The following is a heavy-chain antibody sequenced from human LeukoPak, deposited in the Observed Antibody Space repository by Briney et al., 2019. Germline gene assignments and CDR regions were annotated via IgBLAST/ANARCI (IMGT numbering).Heavy chain of an antibody. V-gene: IGHV3-43D*03. J-gene: IGHJ6*03. CDR3: AKDHCSSTSCYYYYYYYMDV. D-gene: IGHD2-2*01. Sequence: PGGSLRLSCAASGFTFDDYAMHWVRQAPGKGLEWVSLISWDGGSTYYADSVKGRFTISRDNSKNSLYLQMSSLRAEDTALYYCAKDHCSSTSCYYYYYYYMDVWGKGTTVTVSS. CDR1: GFTFDDYA. CDR2: ISWDGGST.